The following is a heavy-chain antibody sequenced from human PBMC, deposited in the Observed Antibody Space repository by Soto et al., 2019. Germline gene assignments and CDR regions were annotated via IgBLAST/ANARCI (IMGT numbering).Heavy chain of an antibody. D-gene: IGHD6-19*01. CDR3: VRDRMWEQWLGPHDAFEV. V-gene: IGHV3-48*02. CDR1: EFIISPYS. Sequence: GGSLRLSCAASEFIISPYSVSWVRQAPGKGLEWVSYISSTGSPVYYADSVKGRFTIYRDNGRNSLYLQMDRLRDEDSALYFCVRDRMWEQWLGPHDAFEVWGQGTMVTVSS. J-gene: IGHJ3*01. CDR2: ISSTGSPV.